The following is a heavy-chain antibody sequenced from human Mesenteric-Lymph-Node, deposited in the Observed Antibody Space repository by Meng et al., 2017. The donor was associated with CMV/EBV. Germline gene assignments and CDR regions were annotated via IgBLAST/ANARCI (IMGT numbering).Heavy chain of an antibody. V-gene: IGHV4-61*05. J-gene: IGHJ4*02. CDR3: ATMGYCPNGLCSTWGYSDY. CDR1: GGSISSSNYY. CDR2: IYYSGSS. D-gene: IGHD2-8*01. Sequence: SETLSLTCSVSGGSISSSNYYWGWIRQPPGKGLEWIGYIYYSGSSNYNPSLRSRVSMSVDTSKNQFSLKLSSVTAADTAVYYCATMGYCPNGLCSTWGYSDYWGQGTLVTVSS.